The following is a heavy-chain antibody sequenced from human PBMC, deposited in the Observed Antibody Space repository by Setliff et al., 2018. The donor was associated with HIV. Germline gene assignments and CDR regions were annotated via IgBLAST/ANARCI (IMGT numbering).Heavy chain of an antibody. Sequence: PGGSLRLSCAASGFTFSSYAMNWVRQAPGKGLEWVSTISGGGVSRYYADSVKGRFTISRDNAKNSLYLQMNSLRAEDTAVYSCARGSVAGSGGYFDYWGQGTLVTVSS. CDR3: ARGSVAGSGGYFDY. J-gene: IGHJ4*02. V-gene: IGHV3-21*01. D-gene: IGHD6-19*01. CDR1: GFTFSSYA. CDR2: ISGGGVSR.